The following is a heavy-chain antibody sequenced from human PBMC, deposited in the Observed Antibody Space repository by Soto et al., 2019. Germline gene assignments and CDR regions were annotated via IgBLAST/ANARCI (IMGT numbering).Heavy chain of an antibody. Sequence: PLETLSLTCTVSRHSLSSGAFFCSWMRQHPGRGLGCCGYIYFTGRTLYNLSLKSRLAMSLDPSKNQFSLRLTSVTAADTAVYFCARDWGSSGWPNWGQGTLVTVSS. J-gene: IGHJ4*02. V-gene: IGHV4-31*03. CDR1: RHSLSSGAFF. CDR3: ARDWGSSGWPN. D-gene: IGHD6-19*01. CDR2: IYFTGRT.